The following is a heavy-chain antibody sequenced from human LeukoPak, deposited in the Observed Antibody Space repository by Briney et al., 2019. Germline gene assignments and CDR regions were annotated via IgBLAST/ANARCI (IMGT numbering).Heavy chain of an antibody. D-gene: IGHD4-23*01. V-gene: IGHV1-2*02. CDR3: ARDRGGMTTVVKGYNWFDP. Sequence: ASVKVSCKASGYTFTGYYMHWVRQAPGQGLEWMGWINPNSGGTNYAQKFQGRVTMTRDTSISTAYMELSSLRSEDTAVYYCARDRGGMTTVVKGYNWFDPWGQGTLVTVSS. CDR2: INPNSGGT. CDR1: GYTFTGYY. J-gene: IGHJ5*02.